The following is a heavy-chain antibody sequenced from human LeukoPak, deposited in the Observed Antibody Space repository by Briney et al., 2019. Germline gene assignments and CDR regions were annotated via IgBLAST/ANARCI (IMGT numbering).Heavy chain of an antibody. Sequence: SETLSLTCTVSGGSINSRSDYWGWIRQPPGKGLEWIGSIYYSGSTHYNPSLKSRVTMSIDTSKNQFSLKLSSVTAADTAVYYCARRPGEYGGNNFDYWGQGTLVTVSS. CDR3: ARRPGEYGGNNFDY. CDR2: IYYSGST. CDR1: GGSINSRSDY. V-gene: IGHV4-39*01. D-gene: IGHD4/OR15-4a*01. J-gene: IGHJ4*02.